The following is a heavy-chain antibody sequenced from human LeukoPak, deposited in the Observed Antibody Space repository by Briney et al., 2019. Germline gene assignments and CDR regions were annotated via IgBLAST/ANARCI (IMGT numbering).Heavy chain of an antibody. V-gene: IGHV4-59*08. CDR2: INYSGRA. J-gene: IGHJ5*02. CDR3: ARRRGSGPYKDWFDP. D-gene: IGHD6-19*01. CDR1: GDSISTYY. Sequence: SETLSLTCTVSGDSISTYYWSWIRQPPGKGLEWIGYINYSGRANYNPSLKNRVIMSVDTSTNQFSLKLSSVTAADTAVYYCARRRGSGPYKDWFDPWGRGTLVTVSS.